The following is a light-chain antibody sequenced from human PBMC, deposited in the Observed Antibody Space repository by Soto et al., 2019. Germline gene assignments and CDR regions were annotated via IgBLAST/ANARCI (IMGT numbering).Light chain of an antibody. CDR3: HQRQSWPRT. J-gene: IGKJ1*01. V-gene: IGKV3-11*01. CDR2: LAS. Sequence: EIVLTQSPATLSSFPVDRVTLSCRASQAVNTRLAWYQHKPGQAPRLLIYLASNRAADVPARFSGSGSGTDFTLTISDVEPEDFAVYYCHQRQSWPRTFGQGTTVDIK. CDR1: QAVNTR.